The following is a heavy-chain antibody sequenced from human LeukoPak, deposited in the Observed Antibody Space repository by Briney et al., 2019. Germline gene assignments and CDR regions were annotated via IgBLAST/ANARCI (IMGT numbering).Heavy chain of an antibody. V-gene: IGHV3-21*01. J-gene: IGHJ6*03. CDR2: ISSSSSYI. Sequence: TGGSLRLSCAASEFTFSSYTMNWVRQAPGKGLAWVSSISSSSSYIYYADSVKGRFTISRDNAKISLYLQMNSLRAEGTAVYYCARGDYYMDVWGKGTTVTVSS. CDR1: EFTFSSYT. CDR3: ARGDYYMDV.